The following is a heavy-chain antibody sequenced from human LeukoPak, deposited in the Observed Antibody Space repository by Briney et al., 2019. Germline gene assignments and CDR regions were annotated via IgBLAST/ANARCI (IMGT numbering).Heavy chain of an antibody. J-gene: IGHJ6*02. CDR2: ISSSGSTI. Sequence: PGGSLRLSCAASGFTFSSYEMNWVRQAPGKGLEWVSYISSSGSTIYYADSVKGRFTISRDNAKNSLYLQMNSLRAEDTAVYYCARVLVSSGWYSGYYGMDVWGQGTTVTVSS. D-gene: IGHD6-19*01. V-gene: IGHV3-48*03. CDR1: GFTFSSYE. CDR3: ARVLVSSGWYSGYYGMDV.